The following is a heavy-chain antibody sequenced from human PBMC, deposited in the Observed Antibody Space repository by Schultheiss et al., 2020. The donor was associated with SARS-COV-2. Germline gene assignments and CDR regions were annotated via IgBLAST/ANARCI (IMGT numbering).Heavy chain of an antibody. D-gene: IGHD6-19*01. V-gene: IGHV1-2*04. J-gene: IGHJ6*03. Sequence: ASVKVSCKASGYTFTGYYMHWVRQAPGQGLEWMGWINPNSGGTNYAQKFQGWVTMTRDTSISTAYMELSRLRSDDTAVYYCARGVPGVAGYYYYYYMDVWGKGTTVTVSS. CDR2: INPNSGGT. CDR3: ARGVPGVAGYYYYYYMDV. CDR1: GYTFTGYY.